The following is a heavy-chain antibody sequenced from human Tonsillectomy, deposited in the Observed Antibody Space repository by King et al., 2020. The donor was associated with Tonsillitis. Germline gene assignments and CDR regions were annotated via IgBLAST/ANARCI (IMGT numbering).Heavy chain of an antibody. CDR1: GGTFSSYA. CDR3: ARGGITIFGVVIIGEFDY. Sequence: QLVQSGAEVKKPGSSVKVSCKASGGTFSSYAISWVRQAPGQGLEWMGGIIPIFGTANYAQTFQGRVTITADESTSTAYMELSSLRSEDTAVYYCARGGITIFGVVIIGEFDYWGQGTLVTVSS. J-gene: IGHJ4*02. D-gene: IGHD3-3*01. CDR2: IIPIFGTA. V-gene: IGHV1-69*01.